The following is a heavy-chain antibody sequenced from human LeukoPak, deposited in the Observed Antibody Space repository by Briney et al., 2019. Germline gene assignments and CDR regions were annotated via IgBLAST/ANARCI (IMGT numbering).Heavy chain of an antibody. D-gene: IGHD2-21*02. Sequence: ASVKVSCKVSAYTLTELSMDWVRQAPGKGIGRMGGFDPGDGETIYAQKFQGRVTMTEDTSTDTAYMELSSLRSEATAVYYCETGLPRPVHAFDIWGQGTMVTVSS. V-gene: IGHV1-24*01. J-gene: IGHJ3*02. CDR1: AYTLTELS. CDR2: FDPGDGET. CDR3: ETGLPRPVHAFDI.